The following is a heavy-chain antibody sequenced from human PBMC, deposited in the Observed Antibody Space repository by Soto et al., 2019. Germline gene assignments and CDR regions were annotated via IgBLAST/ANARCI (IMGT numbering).Heavy chain of an antibody. Sequence: GSLRLSCVASGFTLSSYWMHWVRQAPGKGLEWVANIRQDGSEIYYVDSVKGRFTISRDNAENSLYLQMNSLGAGDTAVYYCARNLLGPFNIWGQGTMVTVSS. J-gene: IGHJ3*02. CDR3: ARNLLGPFNI. V-gene: IGHV3-7*01. CDR1: GFTLSSYW. CDR2: IRQDGSEI.